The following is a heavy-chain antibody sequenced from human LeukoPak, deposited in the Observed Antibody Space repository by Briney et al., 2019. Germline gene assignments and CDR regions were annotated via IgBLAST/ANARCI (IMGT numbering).Heavy chain of an antibody. CDR2: FGPEDGET. CDR1: GYTLTELS. CDR3: ATALPSADWFDP. Sequence: ASVKVSCKVSGYTLTELSMHWVRQAPGKGLEWMGGFGPEDGETIYAQKFQGRVTMTEDTSTDTAYMELSSLRSEDTAVYYCATALPSADWFDPWGQGTLVTVSS. D-gene: IGHD2-2*01. V-gene: IGHV1-24*01. J-gene: IGHJ5*02.